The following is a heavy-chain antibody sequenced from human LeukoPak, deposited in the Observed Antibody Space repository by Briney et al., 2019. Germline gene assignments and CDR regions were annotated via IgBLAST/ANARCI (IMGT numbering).Heavy chain of an antibody. Sequence: PGGSLRLSCAASGFTFDDYAMHWVRQAPGKGLEWVSGISWNSGSIGYADSVKGRFTISRDNAKNSLYLQMNSLRAEDTAVYYCAGAPTADYDSSGYDNHDAFDIWGQGTMVTVSS. J-gene: IGHJ3*02. CDR3: AGAPTADYDSSGYDNHDAFDI. CDR1: GFTFDDYA. V-gene: IGHV3-9*01. CDR2: ISWNSGSI. D-gene: IGHD3-22*01.